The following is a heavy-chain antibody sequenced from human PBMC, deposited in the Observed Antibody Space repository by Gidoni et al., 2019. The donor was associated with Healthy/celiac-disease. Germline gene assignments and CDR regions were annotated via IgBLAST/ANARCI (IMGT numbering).Heavy chain of an antibody. D-gene: IGHD1-20*01. CDR3: ARGDVYGDY. CDR1: GFTFSSYA. CDR2: ISYDGSNK. Sequence: QVQLVESEGGVVQPGRSLRLSCAASGFTFSSYAMHWVRQAPGKGLEWVAVISYDGSNKYYADSVKGRFTISRDNSKNTLYLQMNSLRAEDTAVYYCARGDVYGDYWGQGTLVTVSS. J-gene: IGHJ4*02. V-gene: IGHV3-30-3*01.